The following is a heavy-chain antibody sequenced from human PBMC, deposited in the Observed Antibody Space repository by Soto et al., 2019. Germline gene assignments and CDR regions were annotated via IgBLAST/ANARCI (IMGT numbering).Heavy chain of an antibody. CDR3: AHRYHYYGSGSYDY. J-gene: IGHJ4*02. D-gene: IGHD3-10*01. V-gene: IGHV2-5*02. CDR2: IYWDDDK. Sequence: QITLKESGPTLVKPTQTLTLTCTFSGFSLSTSGVGVGWIRQPPGKALEWLALIYWDDDKRYSPTLKSRLTITKDTSKNQVVLTMTNMDPVDTATYYCAHRYHYYGSGSYDYWGQGTLVTVSS. CDR1: GFSLSTSGVG.